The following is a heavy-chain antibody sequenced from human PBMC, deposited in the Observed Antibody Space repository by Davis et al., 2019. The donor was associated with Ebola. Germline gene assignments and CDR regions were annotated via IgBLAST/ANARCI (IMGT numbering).Heavy chain of an antibody. V-gene: IGHV5-51*01. Sequence: GESLKISCKGSGYSFSNYWIAWVRQMPGKGLEWMGIIYPGDSDTRYSPSFQGQVTISADKSTSTAYLQWSSLRASNTAMYYCARLHYNLFLSYYYYYMDVWGTGTTVTVSS. CDR3: ARLHYNLFLSYYYYYMDV. J-gene: IGHJ6*03. D-gene: IGHD3-10*01. CDR2: IYPGDSDT. CDR1: GYSFSNYW.